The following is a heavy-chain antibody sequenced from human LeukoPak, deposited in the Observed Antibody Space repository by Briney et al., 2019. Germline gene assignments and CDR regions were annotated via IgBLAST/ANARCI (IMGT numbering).Heavy chain of an antibody. Sequence: KPSETLSLTCTVSGYSISSGYYWGWIRQPPGKGLEWVSSISSSSSYIYYADSVKGRFTISRDNAKNSLYLQMNSLRAEDTAVYYCARDFYRPGPSTFDYWGQGTLVTVSS. V-gene: IGHV3-21*01. D-gene: IGHD3-16*02. CDR3: ARDFYRPGPSTFDY. J-gene: IGHJ4*02. CDR2: ISSSSSYI. CDR1: GYSISSGYY.